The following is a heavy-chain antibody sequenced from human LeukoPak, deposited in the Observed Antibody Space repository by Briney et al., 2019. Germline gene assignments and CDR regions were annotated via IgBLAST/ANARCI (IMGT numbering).Heavy chain of an antibody. CDR1: GGTFSSYA. CDR2: IIPIFGTA. CDR3: ARVHTPGRDAFDI. V-gene: IGHV1-69*05. D-gene: IGHD2-2*02. Sequence: GASVKVSCKASGGTFSSYAIGWVRQAPGQGLEWMGRIIPIFGTANYAQKFQGRVTTTTDESTSTAYMELSSLRSEDTAVYYCARVHTPGRDAFDIWGQGTMVTVSS. J-gene: IGHJ3*02.